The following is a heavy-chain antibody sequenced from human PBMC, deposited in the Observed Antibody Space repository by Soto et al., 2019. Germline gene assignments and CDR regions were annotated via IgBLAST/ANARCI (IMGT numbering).Heavy chain of an antibody. J-gene: IGHJ4*02. CDR3: AKDFDSSGYYVDY. CDR1: GFTFSSYA. V-gene: IGHV3-23*01. CDR2: ISGTGRST. D-gene: IGHD3-22*01. Sequence: GGSLGLSCGASGFTFSSYAMSWVRQAPGKGLEWVSSISGTGRSTYSADSVRGRFTISRDNSRNTVYLQMNSLRAEDTAIYYCAKDFDSSGYYVDYWGQGTLVTVSS.